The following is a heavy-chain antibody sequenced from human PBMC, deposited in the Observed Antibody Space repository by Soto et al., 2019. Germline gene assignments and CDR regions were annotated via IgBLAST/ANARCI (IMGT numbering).Heavy chain of an antibody. CDR1: GFTFSGSA. CDR3: TSVAVAGI. Sequence: GGSLSLSCAASGFTFSGSAMHWVRPASGKGLEWVGRIRSKANSYATAYAASVKGRFTISRDDSKNTAYLQMNGLKTEDTAVYYCTSVAVAGIWGQGTLVTVSS. D-gene: IGHD6-19*01. V-gene: IGHV3-73*01. CDR2: IRSKANSYAT. J-gene: IGHJ4*02.